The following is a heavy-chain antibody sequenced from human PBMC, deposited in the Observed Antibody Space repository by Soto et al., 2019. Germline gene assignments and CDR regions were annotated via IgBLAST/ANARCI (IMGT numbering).Heavy chain of an antibody. Sequence: SVKVSCKASGGNFSSYAISWLRQAPGQGLEWMGGIVPLFGTTNYAQKFKGRLMITADESTTTAYMELSSLRFEDTAVYYCARTPLRYGDYLLGYYYYGMDVWGQGTTVTVSS. J-gene: IGHJ6*02. D-gene: IGHD4-17*01. CDR2: IVPLFGTT. CDR1: GGNFSSYA. CDR3: ARTPLRYGDYLLGYYYYGMDV. V-gene: IGHV1-69*13.